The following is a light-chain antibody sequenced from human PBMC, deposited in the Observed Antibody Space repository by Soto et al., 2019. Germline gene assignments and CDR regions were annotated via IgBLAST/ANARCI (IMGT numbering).Light chain of an antibody. CDR1: SSDIGGYNY. Sequence: QSALTQPPSASGSPGQSVTISCTGTSSDIGGYNYVSWYQHHPGKAPKVMIYEVSKRPSGVPDRFSGSKSGNTASLTVSWLQPEDEAEYYCSSYAGSNNLGVFGGGTKLTVL. CDR2: EVS. CDR3: SSYAGSNNLGV. V-gene: IGLV2-8*01. J-gene: IGLJ3*02.